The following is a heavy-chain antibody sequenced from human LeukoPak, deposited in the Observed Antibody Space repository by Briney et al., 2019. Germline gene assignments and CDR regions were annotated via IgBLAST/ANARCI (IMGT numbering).Heavy chain of an antibody. CDR2: ISAYNGNT. J-gene: IGHJ5*02. D-gene: IGHD3-3*01. CDR3: ARKLTGPTYYDFWSGYLSADPGSFDP. CDR1: GGTFSSYA. Sequence: ASVKVSCKASGGTFSSYAISWVRQAPGQGLEWMGWISAYNGNTNYAQKLQGRVTMTTDTSTSTAYMELRSLRSDDTAVYYCARKLTGPTYYDFWSGYLSADPGSFDPWGQGTLVTVSS. V-gene: IGHV1-18*01.